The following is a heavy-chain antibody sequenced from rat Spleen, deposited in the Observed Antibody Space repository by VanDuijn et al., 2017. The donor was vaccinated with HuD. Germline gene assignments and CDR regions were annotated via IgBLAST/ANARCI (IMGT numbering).Heavy chain of an antibody. CDR2: IIYDGSGT. V-gene: IGHV5-7*01. J-gene: IGHJ3*01. CDR1: GFTFSNYY. D-gene: IGHD1-4*01. Sequence: EVQLVESGGGLVQPGRSLKLSCAALGFTFSNYYTAWVRQFPKKGLEWVAIIIYDGSGTFYRDSVKGRFTISRDNAKSTLYLQMDSLRSEDTATYYCATPTPGIPFAYWGQGTLVTVSS. CDR3: ATPTPGIPFAY.